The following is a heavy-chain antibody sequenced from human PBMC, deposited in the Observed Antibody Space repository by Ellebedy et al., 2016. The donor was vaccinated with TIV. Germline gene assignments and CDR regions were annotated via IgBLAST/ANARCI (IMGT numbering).Heavy chain of an antibody. V-gene: IGHV3-7*03. Sequence: GGSLRLSCAGSGFTFSSYWMIWVRQAPGKGLEWVANIKQDGSEKYYVDSVKGRFTISRDNAKNSLYLQMNSLRAEDTAVYYCARAPEGVKMRSFDIWGQGTMVIVSA. J-gene: IGHJ3*02. D-gene: IGHD1-14*01. CDR2: IKQDGSEK. CDR3: ARAPEGVKMRSFDI. CDR1: GFTFSSYW.